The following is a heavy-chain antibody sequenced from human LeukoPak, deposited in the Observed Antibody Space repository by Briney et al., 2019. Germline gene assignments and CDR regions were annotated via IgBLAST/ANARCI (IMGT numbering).Heavy chain of an antibody. CDR3: AEDGHYARIGFTLQY. D-gene: IGHD3-16*01. J-gene: IGHJ1*01. CDR2: ISSSGSRT. CDR1: GFTFSNYA. Sequence: PGGSLRLSCADSGFTFSNYAITWVRQTPGKGLEWVSTISSSGSRTDYADSVKGRFAISRDNSKNTLYLQMNSLRVEDTAVYYCAEDGHYARIGFTLQYWGPDTLVTVSS. V-gene: IGHV3-23*01.